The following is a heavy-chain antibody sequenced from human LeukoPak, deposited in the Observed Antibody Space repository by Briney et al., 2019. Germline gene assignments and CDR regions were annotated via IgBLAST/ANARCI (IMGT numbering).Heavy chain of an antibody. CDR2: IGGSGVRT. CDR1: GFTFSSYA. D-gene: IGHD4-17*01. Sequence: PGGSLRLSCAASGFTFSSYAMSWVRQAPGKGLEWVSVIGGSGVRTHYADSVKGRFTISRDNSKNTLYLQMKSLRAEDTAVYYCAKVQGTVTTRGYFDYWGQGTLVTVSS. V-gene: IGHV3-23*01. CDR3: AKVQGTVTTRGYFDY. J-gene: IGHJ4*02.